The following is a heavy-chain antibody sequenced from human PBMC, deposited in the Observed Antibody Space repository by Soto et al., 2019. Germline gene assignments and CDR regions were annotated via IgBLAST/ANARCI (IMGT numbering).Heavy chain of an antibody. CDR1: GYTLTELS. CDR3: ATGVGATLHFDY. J-gene: IGHJ4*02. V-gene: IGHV1-24*01. Sequence: VSVKVSCKVSGYTLTELSMHWVRQAPGKGLEWMGGFDPEDGETVYAQKFQGRVTMTEDTSTDTAYMELSSLRSEYTAVYYRATGVGATLHFDYWGQGTLVTVSS. D-gene: IGHD1-26*01. CDR2: FDPEDGET.